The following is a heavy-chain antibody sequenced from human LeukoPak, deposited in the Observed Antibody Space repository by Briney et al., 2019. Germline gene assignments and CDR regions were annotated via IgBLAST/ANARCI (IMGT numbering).Heavy chain of an antibody. CDR1: GGTFSSYA. Sequence: SVKVSCKASGGTFSSYAIIWVRQAPGQGLEWMGRIIPILGIANYAQKFQGRVTITADKSTSTAYMELSSLRSEDTAVYYCARDLPLRPLDYWGQGTLVTVSS. V-gene: IGHV1-69*04. CDR3: ARDLPLRPLDY. CDR2: IIPILGIA. D-gene: IGHD4-17*01. J-gene: IGHJ4*02.